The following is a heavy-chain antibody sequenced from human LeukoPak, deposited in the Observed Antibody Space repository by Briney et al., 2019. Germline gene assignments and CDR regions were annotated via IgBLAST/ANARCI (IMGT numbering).Heavy chain of an antibody. CDR3: AKGSGGSGYDYYYYYGMDV. V-gene: IGHV3-23*01. CDR1: GFTFSSYA. J-gene: IGHJ6*02. CDR2: ISGSGGST. D-gene: IGHD5-12*01. Sequence: PGGSLRLSCAASGFTFSSYAMSWVRQAPGKGLGWVSAISGSGGSTYYADSVKGRFTISRDNSKNTLYLQMNSLRAEDTAVYYCAKGSGGSGYDYYYYYGMDVWGQGTTVTVSS.